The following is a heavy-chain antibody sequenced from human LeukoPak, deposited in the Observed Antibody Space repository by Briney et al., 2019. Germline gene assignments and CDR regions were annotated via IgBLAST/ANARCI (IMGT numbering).Heavy chain of an antibody. D-gene: IGHD6-19*01. V-gene: IGHV4-59*08. Sequence: PSETLSLTCTVSGGSIRSYYWSWIRQPPGKGLEWIGYMHHSGSTKHNPYLKSRVTISVDTSKSQFSLKLSSVTAADTAVYYCARHAAVEGSSGWSPLWWFDPWGEGTLVTVSS. CDR1: GGSIRSYY. CDR2: MHHSGST. J-gene: IGHJ5*02. CDR3: ARHAAVEGSSGWSPLWWFDP.